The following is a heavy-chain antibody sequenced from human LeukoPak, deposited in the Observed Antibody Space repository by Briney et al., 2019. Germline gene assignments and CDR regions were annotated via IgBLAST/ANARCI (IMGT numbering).Heavy chain of an antibody. CDR1: GFTFRNYA. V-gene: IGHV3-23*01. CDR3: ARNAADCTTSACYDS. Sequence: GGSLRLSCAAPGFTFRNYAMTWVRQAPGKGLEWDSVVTGNGDTTYYGDSLKGRFTISRDNSRNTLYLQMNSLRAEDTAVYHCARNAADCTTSACYDSWGQGTLVTVSS. CDR2: VTGNGDTT. J-gene: IGHJ4*02. D-gene: IGHD2-8*01.